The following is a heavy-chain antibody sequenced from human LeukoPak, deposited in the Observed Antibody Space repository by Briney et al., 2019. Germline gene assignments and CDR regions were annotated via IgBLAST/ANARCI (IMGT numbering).Heavy chain of an antibody. Sequence: GGSLRLSCSASGFPFSSHEMNWVRQAPGKGLEWVSGISGSGVGTYYADSVKGRFTISRDNSKNTLYLQMNSLRAEDTAVYYCAKGCDIVVVVVANDYWGQGTLVTVSS. CDR3: AKGCDIVVVVVANDY. V-gene: IGHV3-23*01. D-gene: IGHD2-15*01. CDR1: GFPFSSHE. J-gene: IGHJ4*02. CDR2: ISGSGVGT.